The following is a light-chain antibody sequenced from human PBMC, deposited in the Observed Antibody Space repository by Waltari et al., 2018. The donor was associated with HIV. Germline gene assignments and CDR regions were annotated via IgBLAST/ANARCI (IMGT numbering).Light chain of an antibody. CDR1: SSNIGSNY. V-gene: IGLV1-47*01. CDR2: RNN. Sequence: QSVLTQPPSASGTPGQRITISCSGSSSNIGSNYVYWYQQRPGTAPKLLIYRNNQRPSGVPDRFSGSKSGTSASLAISGLRSEDEADYYCATWDDTLSGHVVFGGGTKLNVL. J-gene: IGLJ2*01. CDR3: ATWDDTLSGHVV.